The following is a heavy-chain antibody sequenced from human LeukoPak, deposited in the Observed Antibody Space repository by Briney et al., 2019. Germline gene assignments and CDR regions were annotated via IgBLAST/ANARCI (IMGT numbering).Heavy chain of an antibody. J-gene: IGHJ5*02. CDR3: ARGDYGSGSYYNADP. CDR2: IYYSGST. CDR1: GGSISSGGYY. Sequence: SETLSLTCTVSGGSISSGGYYWSWIRQHPGKGLEWIGYIYYSGSTYYNPSLKSRVTISVDTSKNQFSLKLSSVTAADTAVYYCARGDYGSGSYYNADPWGQGTLVTASS. V-gene: IGHV4-31*03. D-gene: IGHD3-10*01.